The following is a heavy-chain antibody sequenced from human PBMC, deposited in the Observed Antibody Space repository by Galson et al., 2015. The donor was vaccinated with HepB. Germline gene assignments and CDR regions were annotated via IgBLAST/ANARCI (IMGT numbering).Heavy chain of an antibody. CDR3: AREKGQLRYFDWLSTDAFDI. CDR2: INPSGGST. Sequence: SVKVSCKASGYTFTSYYMHWVRQAPGQGLEWMGIINPSGGSTSYAQKFQGRVTMTRDTSTSTVYMELSSLRSEDTAVYYCAREKGQLRYFDWLSTDAFDIWGQGTMVTVSS. CDR1: GYTFTSYY. D-gene: IGHD3-9*01. J-gene: IGHJ3*02. V-gene: IGHV1-46*03.